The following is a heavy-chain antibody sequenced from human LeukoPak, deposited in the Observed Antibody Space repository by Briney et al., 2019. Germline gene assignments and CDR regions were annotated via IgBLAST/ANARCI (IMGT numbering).Heavy chain of an antibody. CDR1: GGFISGHY. D-gene: IGHD3-3*01. Sequence: SETLSLTCAVYGGFISGHYWSWIRQPPGKGLEWIGEINHSGITSYNSSLTGRVIISVDTSKNQFSLKLSFVTAADTAFYYCVRSAGYYDSNGHYYYLGFDIWGQGTMVTVSS. J-gene: IGHJ3*02. CDR2: INHSGIT. CDR3: VRSAGYYDSNGHYYYLGFDI. V-gene: IGHV4-34*01.